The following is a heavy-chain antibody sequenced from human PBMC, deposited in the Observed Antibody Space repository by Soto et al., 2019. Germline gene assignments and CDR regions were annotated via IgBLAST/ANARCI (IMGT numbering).Heavy chain of an antibody. V-gene: IGHV4-4*02. CDR1: GDPVTSNIW. J-gene: IGHJ6*02. D-gene: IGHD3-22*01. CDR2: IHHSETT. CDR3: ARTSYYDSTGYYNLDV. Sequence: PSETLSLACAVSGDPVTSNIWWASLRRSPGKGLEWIGEIHHSETTNYNPSLNSRVSISVDKSKNQFSLKLNSVNAADTADYYCARTSYYDSTGYYNLDVWGPGTTVTVSS.